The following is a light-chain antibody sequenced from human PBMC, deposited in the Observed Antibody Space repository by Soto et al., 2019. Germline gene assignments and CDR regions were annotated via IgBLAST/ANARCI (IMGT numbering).Light chain of an antibody. CDR1: NIGTKS. V-gene: IGLV3-21*02. CDR3: QVWDSSLLHHV. Sequence: SYCLTQSPSVSVGPGQTARITCGGNNIGTKSVHWFQQRPGRAPVLVVFDDSDRPSGIPERFSGSKSGSTATLTITRVEAGDEADYYCQVWDSSLLHHVFGTGTKV. J-gene: IGLJ1*01. CDR2: DDS.